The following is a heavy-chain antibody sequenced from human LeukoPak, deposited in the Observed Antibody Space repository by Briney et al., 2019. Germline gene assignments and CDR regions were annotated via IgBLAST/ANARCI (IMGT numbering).Heavy chain of an antibody. J-gene: IGHJ5*02. V-gene: IGHV3-23*01. CDR2: ISGSGGST. CDR1: GFTCSSYW. D-gene: IGHD3-3*01. CDR3: AKLVPSDDFWSGYLGWFDP. Sequence: PGGSLRLXCAASGFTCSSYWMRWVRQAPGKGLEWVSVISGSGGSTYSADSVKGRFTISRDNSKNTLYLQMNTLTAEDTAVYYCAKLVPSDDFWSGYLGWFDPRGQGTLVTVSS.